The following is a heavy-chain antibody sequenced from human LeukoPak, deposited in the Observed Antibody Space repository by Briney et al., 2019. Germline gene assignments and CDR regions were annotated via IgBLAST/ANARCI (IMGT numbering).Heavy chain of an antibody. CDR1: GFTFSSYA. Sequence: PGGSLRLSCAASGFTFSSYAMHWVRQAPGKGLEYVSAISSNGGSTYYANSVKGRFTISRDNSKNTLYLQMNSLRAEDTAVYYCAKDIWSYYDSSGYPDYWGQGTLVTVSS. CDR2: ISSNGGST. V-gene: IGHV3-64*01. CDR3: AKDIWSYYDSSGYPDY. J-gene: IGHJ4*02. D-gene: IGHD3-22*01.